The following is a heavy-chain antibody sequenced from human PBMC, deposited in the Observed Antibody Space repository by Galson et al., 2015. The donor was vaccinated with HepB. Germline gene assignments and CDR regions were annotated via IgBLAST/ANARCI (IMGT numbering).Heavy chain of an antibody. CDR3: ARSSGGYFDS. Sequence: SLRLSCAASGFTSSIFWMSWVRQAPGKGLEWVANIKHDGREKYYVASVKGRFTISRDNAGNSLYLQMNSLRGEDTALYYCARSSGGYFDSWGQGILVTVSS. V-gene: IGHV3-7*01. CDR1: GFTSSIFW. J-gene: IGHJ4*02. D-gene: IGHD1-26*01. CDR2: IKHDGREK.